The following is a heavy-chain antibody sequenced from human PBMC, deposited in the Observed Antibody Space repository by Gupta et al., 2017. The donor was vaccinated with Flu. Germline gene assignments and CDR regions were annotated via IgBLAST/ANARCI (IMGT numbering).Heavy chain of an antibody. CDR3: ARNRGWQQFDY. V-gene: IGHV3-7*01. CDR1: GLTFRGCW. CDR2: IAADDSVK. D-gene: IGHD3-10*01. Sequence: EEQLVESGGGLVQAGGSLRLSCVVSGLTFRGCWMDWVRQAPGKGLEWVANIAADDSVKNYADSVKGRFTISRDDAKNSLYLQMNSLRVEDTAVYYCARNRGWQQFDYWGQGALVIVSP. J-gene: IGHJ4*02.